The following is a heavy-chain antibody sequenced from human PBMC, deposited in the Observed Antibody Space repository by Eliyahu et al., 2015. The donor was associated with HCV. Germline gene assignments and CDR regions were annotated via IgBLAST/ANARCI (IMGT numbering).Heavy chain of an antibody. D-gene: IGHD6-13*01. V-gene: IGHV3-33*01. CDR1: GFTXSXYG. CDR3: ARDLAQQLVPWFDP. Sequence: QVQLVESGGGVVQPXRSLRLXCAASGFTXSXYGXXWVRQAPGKGLXXVAVIWYDGSNKYYADSVKGRFTISRDNSKNTLYLQMNSLRAEDTAVYYCARDLAQQLVPWFDPWGQGTLVTVSS. CDR2: IWYDGSNK. J-gene: IGHJ5*02.